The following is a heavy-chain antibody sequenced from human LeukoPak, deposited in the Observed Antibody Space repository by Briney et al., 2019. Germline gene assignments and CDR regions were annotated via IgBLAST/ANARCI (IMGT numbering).Heavy chain of an antibody. V-gene: IGHV4-4*07. CDR2: IYSRGST. D-gene: IGHD3-10*01. CDR3: AREHMVRGVIDR. Sequence: PSETLSLTCTVSGGSISNYYWSWIRQPAGKRLEWLGRIYSRGSTNYNPSLESRVTVSVDTSKNQFSLKLSSVTAAHTAVYYCAREHMVRGVIDRWGQGALVTVSS. CDR1: GGSISNYY. J-gene: IGHJ4*02.